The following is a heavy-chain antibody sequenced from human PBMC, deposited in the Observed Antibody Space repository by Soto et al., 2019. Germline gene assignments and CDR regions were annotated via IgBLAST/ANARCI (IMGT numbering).Heavy chain of an antibody. CDR3: ASDILRSNYYDSSYYGMDV. D-gene: IGHD3-22*01. V-gene: IGHV1-18*01. CDR2: ISAYNGNT. CDR1: GYTFTSYG. J-gene: IGHJ6*02. Sequence: QVQLVQSGAEVKKPGASVKVSCKASGYTFTSYGISWVRQAPGQGLEWMGWISAYNGNTNYAQKLQGRVTMTTDTSTSTAYMELRSLRSDDTAVYYCASDILRSNYYDSSYYGMDVWGQGTTVTVSS.